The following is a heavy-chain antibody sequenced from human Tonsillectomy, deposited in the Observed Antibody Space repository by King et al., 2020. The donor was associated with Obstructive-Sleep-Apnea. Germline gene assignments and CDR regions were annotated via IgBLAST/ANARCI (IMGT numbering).Heavy chain of an antibody. CDR1: GFTFSSYA. CDR2: ISDDGSNK. J-gene: IGHJ4*02. Sequence: VESGGGVVQPGRSLRFSCATSGFTFSSYAMNWVRQAPGKGLEWVALISDDGSNKFYADSVKGRFTISRDNSNNTLYLQMDSLRAEDTAVYFCADLVGYCSRASCPGYWGQGTLVTVSS. CDR3: ADLVGYCSRASCPGY. V-gene: IGHV3-30*04. D-gene: IGHD2-2*01.